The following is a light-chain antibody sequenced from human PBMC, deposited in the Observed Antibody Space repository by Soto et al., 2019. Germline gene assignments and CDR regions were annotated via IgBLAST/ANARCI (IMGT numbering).Light chain of an antibody. Sequence: DIQMTQSPSTLSASVRDRVTITCRASQTINSWLAWYQQRPGKAPRLLIYKASTLASGVPSRFSGSGSGTEFTLTISTLQPDDFATYYCQQYDSIPYTFGQGTKLDIK. CDR1: QTINSW. CDR2: KAS. J-gene: IGKJ2*01. CDR3: QQYDSIPYT. V-gene: IGKV1-5*03.